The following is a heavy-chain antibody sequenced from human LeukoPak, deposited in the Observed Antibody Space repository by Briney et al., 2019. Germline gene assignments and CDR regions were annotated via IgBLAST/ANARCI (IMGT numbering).Heavy chain of an antibody. CDR1: GFTFSSYA. Sequence: GRSLRLSCAASGFTFSSYAMHWVRQAPGKGLEWVAVISYDGSNKNYADSVKGRFTISRDNSKNALYLQMNSLRTEDTAVYYCARHPPAYYYGMDVWGQGTTVTVSS. CDR3: ARHPPAYYYGMDV. J-gene: IGHJ6*02. CDR2: ISYDGSNK. V-gene: IGHV3-30-3*01.